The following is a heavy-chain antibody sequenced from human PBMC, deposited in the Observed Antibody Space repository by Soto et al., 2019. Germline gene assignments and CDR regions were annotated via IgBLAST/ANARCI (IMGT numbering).Heavy chain of an antibody. V-gene: IGHV3-33*01. CDR1: GFTFSSYG. CDR2: IWYDGSNK. CDR3: ARQAQGCSSTSCYFLSWFDP. Sequence: GGSLRLSCAASGFTFSSYGMHWVRQAPGKGLEWVAVIWYDGSNKYYADSVKGRFTISRDNSKNTLYLQMNSLRAEDTAVYYCARQAQGCSSTSCYFLSWFDPWGQGTLVTVSS. J-gene: IGHJ5*02. D-gene: IGHD2-2*01.